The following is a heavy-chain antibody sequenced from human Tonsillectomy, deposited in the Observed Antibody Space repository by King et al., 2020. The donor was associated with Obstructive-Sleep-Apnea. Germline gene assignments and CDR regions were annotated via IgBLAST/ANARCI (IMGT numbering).Heavy chain of an antibody. V-gene: IGHV3-15*01. CDR2: IKSKTDGGTT. J-gene: IGHJ4*02. CDR3: TTELWFGELLFPY. D-gene: IGHD3-10*01. Sequence: QLVQSGGGLVKPGGSLRLSCAASGFTFSYAWMNWVRQAPGKGLEWVGRIKSKTDGGTTDYAAPVKDRFTISRDDSKNTLYLQMNSLKTEDTAVYYCTTELWFGELLFPYWGQGILVTVSS. CDR1: GFTFSYAW.